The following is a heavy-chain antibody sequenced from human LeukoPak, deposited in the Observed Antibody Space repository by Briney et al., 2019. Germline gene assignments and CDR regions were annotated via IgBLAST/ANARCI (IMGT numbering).Heavy chain of an antibody. D-gene: IGHD5-12*01. CDR2: IYYSGST. V-gene: IGHV4-59*08. CDR1: GGSISSYY. Sequence: PSETLSLTCTVSGGSISSYYWSWIRQPPGKGLEWIGYIYYSGSTNYNPSLKSRVTISVDTSKNQFSLKLSSVTAADTAVYYCARTGTGSGYALGHWGQGTLVTVSS. J-gene: IGHJ4*02. CDR3: ARTGTGSGYALGH.